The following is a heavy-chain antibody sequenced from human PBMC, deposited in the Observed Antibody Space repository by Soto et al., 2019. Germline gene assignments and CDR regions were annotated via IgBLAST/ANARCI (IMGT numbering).Heavy chain of an antibody. V-gene: IGHV1-46*01. J-gene: IGHJ4*02. CDR3: ARSLGETTSLFDY. CDR1: GYIFIHCF. CDR2: INPSSGST. D-gene: IGHD1-26*01. Sequence: QVQLVKSGAEVKQPGASVRLSCKASGYIFIHCFMHWVRQAPGQGLEWMGGINPSSGSTTYAQKFQGRVTVTRDTSTSTVYMELSGLGSEDTAMYYCARSLGETTSLFDYWGQGSLVTVSA.